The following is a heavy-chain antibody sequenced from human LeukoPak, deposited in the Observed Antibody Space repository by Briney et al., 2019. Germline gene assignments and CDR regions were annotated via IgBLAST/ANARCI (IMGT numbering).Heavy chain of an antibody. Sequence: PGGSLRLSCAASGFTFSSHAMHWVRQAPGKGLEWVAVISYDGSNKYYADSVKGRFTISRDNSKNTLYLQMNSLRSDDTAVYYCARDGTSTDDYWGQGTLVTVSS. J-gene: IGHJ4*02. CDR2: ISYDGSNK. CDR1: GFTFSSHA. V-gene: IGHV3-30-3*01. D-gene: IGHD2-2*01. CDR3: ARDGTSTDDY.